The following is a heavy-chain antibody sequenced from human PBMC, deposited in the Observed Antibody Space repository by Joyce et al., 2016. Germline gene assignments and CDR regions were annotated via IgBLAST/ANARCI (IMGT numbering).Heavy chain of an antibody. CDR3: ARSSYTNGIFDY. V-gene: IGHV3-21*01. CDR1: GFTFSSYS. D-gene: IGHD2-8*01. J-gene: IGHJ4*02. Sequence: EVQLVESGGGLVKPGGSLRLSCAASGFTFSSYSRSWGRQAPGKGLEWVSSLSSSSSYIKYTDSVKGRFTISRDNAKNSLYLQMNSLRVEDTAVYYCARSSYTNGIFDYWGQGTLVTVSS. CDR2: LSSSSSYI.